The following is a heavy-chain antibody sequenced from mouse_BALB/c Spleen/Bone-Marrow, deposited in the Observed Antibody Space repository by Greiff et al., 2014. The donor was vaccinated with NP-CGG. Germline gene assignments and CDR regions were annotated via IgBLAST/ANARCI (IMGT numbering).Heavy chain of an antibody. CDR1: GYSITSGYS. V-gene: IGHV3-1*02. CDR2: IHYSGIT. Sequence: QSLPLTCTVTGYSITSGYSWHWLRQFPGNQLEWMGYIHYSGITVYNPSLRSRISIARVTSKSQFFLHLKSGTTEDKATDDCARFAGTLYTMDYWGQGTSVTVYS. D-gene: IGHD4-1*01. CDR3: ARFAGTLYTMDY. J-gene: IGHJ4*01.